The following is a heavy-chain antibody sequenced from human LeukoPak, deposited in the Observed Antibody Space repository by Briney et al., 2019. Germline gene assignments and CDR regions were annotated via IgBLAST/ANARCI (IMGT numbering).Heavy chain of an antibody. J-gene: IGHJ4*02. CDR1: GGSISSGSYY. CDR3: ARVEELEPYFDY. CDR2: IYTSGST. V-gene: IGHV4-61*02. D-gene: IGHD1-1*01. Sequence: PSQTLSLTCTVSGGSISSGSYYWSWIRQPAGKGLEWIGRIYTSGSTNYNPSLKSRVTISVDTSKNQFSLKLSSVTAADTAVYYCARVEELEPYFDYWGQGTLVTVSS.